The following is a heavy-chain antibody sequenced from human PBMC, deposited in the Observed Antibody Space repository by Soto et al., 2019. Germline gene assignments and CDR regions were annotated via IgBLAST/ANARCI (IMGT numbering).Heavy chain of an antibody. CDR2: IHNSGIT. CDR1: GASLSSGDYY. J-gene: IGHJ4*02. CDR3: ARQNKWLSPFDD. V-gene: IGHV4-31*03. D-gene: IGHD6-19*01. Sequence: QVHLQESGPGLVKPSQTLSLSCTVSGASLSSGDYYWNWIRQYPGKGLEWIGYIHNSGITDYNPSLKSRVTMAVDTSKKQFSLRVSSVTAAATAVYYCARQNKWLSPFDDWGQGTLVTVSS.